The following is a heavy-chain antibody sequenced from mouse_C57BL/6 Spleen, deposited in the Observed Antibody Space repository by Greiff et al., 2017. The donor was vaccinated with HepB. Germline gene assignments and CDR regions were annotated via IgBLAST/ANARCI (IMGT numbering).Heavy chain of an antibody. CDR2: IYPGDGDT. D-gene: IGHD4-1*01. Sequence: QVQLQQSGPELVKPGASVKISCKASGYAFSSSWMNWVRQRPGKGLEWIGRIYPGDGDTNYNGKFKGKATLTADKSSSTAYMQLSSLTSEDSAVYFCARNWDYFDYWGQGTTLTVSS. CDR3: ARNWDYFDY. V-gene: IGHV1-82*01. CDR1: GYAFSSSW. J-gene: IGHJ2*01.